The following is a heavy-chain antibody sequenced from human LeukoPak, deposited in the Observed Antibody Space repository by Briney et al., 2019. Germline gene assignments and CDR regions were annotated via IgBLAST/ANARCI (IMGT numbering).Heavy chain of an antibody. Sequence: PGGSLRLSCAASGFTFSSYEMNWVRQAPGKGLEWVSYISSSGSTIYYADSVKGRFTISRDNAKNSLYLQMNSLRAEDTAVYYCARWAESGWYVSVYSRYYYMDVWGKGTTVTISS. CDR3: ARWAESGWYVSVYSRYYYMDV. J-gene: IGHJ6*03. CDR2: ISSSGSTI. CDR1: GFTFSSYE. V-gene: IGHV3-48*03. D-gene: IGHD6-19*01.